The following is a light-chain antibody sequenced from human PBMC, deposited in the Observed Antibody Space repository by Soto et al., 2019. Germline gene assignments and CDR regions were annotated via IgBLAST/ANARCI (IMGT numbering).Light chain of an antibody. CDR2: DNT. J-gene: IGLJ2*01. CDR1: SSNIGAGYD. V-gene: IGLV1-40*01. Sequence: QAVVTQPPSVSGAPGQRVTISCTGSSSNIGAGYDVHWYQKVPGTAPKLLIFDNTNRPSGVSDRFSASRSGTSASLAITGLQAGDEADYFCQSYDSSLSGSVVFGRGTKLTVL. CDR3: QSYDSSLSGSVV.